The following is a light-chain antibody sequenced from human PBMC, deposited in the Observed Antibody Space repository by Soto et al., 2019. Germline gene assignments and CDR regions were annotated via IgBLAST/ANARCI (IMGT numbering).Light chain of an antibody. CDR1: QSISNW. V-gene: IGKV1-5*01. CDR2: DAS. Sequence: DIQMTQSPSTLSASVGDRITITCRASQSISNWLAWYQQKPGKAPKLLIYDASSLKSGVPARFSGGGAGTEFTLTISSLQPEDFATYYCQQTSAFPRTFGQGTKVDIK. CDR3: QQTSAFPRT. J-gene: IGKJ1*01.